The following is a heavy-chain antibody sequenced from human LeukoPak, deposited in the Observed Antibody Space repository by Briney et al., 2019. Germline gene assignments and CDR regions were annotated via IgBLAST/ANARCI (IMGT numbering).Heavy chain of an antibody. J-gene: IGHJ4*02. Sequence: GGSLRLSCAASGFTFDDYGMSWVRQAPGKGLEWVSGINWNGGSTGYADSVEGRFTISRDNAKTSLYLQMNSLRAEDTALYYCATYCSRTSCSIDHWGQGTLVTVSS. CDR2: INWNGGST. CDR3: ATYCSRTSCSIDH. V-gene: IGHV3-20*04. CDR1: GFTFDDYG. D-gene: IGHD2-2*01.